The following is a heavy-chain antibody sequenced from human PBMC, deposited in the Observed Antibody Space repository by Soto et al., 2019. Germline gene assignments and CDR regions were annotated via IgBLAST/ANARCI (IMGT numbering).Heavy chain of an antibody. CDR2: MNPNSGNT. CDR3: AREKVTSGYPD. V-gene: IGHV1-8*01. D-gene: IGHD3-22*01. Sequence: QVQLVQSGAEVKKPGASVKVSCKASGYTFTSYDINWVRQATGQGLEWMGWMNPNSGNTAYAQKSQGRITMTRNTSISTAYMELSSLRSEDTSVYYCAREKVTSGYPDWGQGTLVTVSS. CDR1: GYTFTSYD. J-gene: IGHJ4*02.